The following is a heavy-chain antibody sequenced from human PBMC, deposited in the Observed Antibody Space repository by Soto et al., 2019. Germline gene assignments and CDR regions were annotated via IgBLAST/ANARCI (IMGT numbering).Heavy chain of an antibody. Sequence: EVQLVESGGGLVKPGESLRLSCAASGFTFTNAWMNWVRQAPGKGLEWVGRIRSKTDGGTPDYAAPVKGRFTISRDDSKNTLYVQTNSLKTEDTAIYYCTTEKGYWGQGTLVTVSS. CDR1: GFTFTNAW. V-gene: IGHV3-15*07. CDR2: IRSKTDGGTP. J-gene: IGHJ4*02. CDR3: TTEKGY.